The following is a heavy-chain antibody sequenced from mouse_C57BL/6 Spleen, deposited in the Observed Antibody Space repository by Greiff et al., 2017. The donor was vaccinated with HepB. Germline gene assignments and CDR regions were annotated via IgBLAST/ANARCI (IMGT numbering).Heavy chain of an antibody. Sequence: VKLQESGAELVRPGTSVKMSCKASGYTFTNYWIGWAKQRPGHGLEWIGDIYPGGGYTNYNEKFKGKATLTADKSSSTAYMQFSSLTSEDSAIYYCARYYGSSHWYFDVWGTGTTVTVSS. CDR2: IYPGGGYT. V-gene: IGHV1-63*01. D-gene: IGHD1-1*01. CDR3: ARYYGSSHWYFDV. CDR1: GYTFTNYW. J-gene: IGHJ1*03.